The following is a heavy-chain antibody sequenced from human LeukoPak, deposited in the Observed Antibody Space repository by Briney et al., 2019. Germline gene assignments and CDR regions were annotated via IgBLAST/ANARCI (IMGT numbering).Heavy chain of an antibody. Sequence: ESLKISCKSSGYTFTNFWIGWVRQMPGKGLEWLGIVYPGDSGTRYSPAFQGQVTISADKSISTAYLRWSSLKASDTAIYYCARSTQLWFSGFDYWGQGALVTVSS. CDR3: ARSTQLWFSGFDY. CDR1: GYTFTNFW. D-gene: IGHD5-18*01. V-gene: IGHV5-51*01. J-gene: IGHJ4*02. CDR2: VYPGDSGT.